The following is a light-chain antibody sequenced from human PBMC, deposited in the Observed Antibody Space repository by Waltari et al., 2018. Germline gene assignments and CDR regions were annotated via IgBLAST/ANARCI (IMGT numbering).Light chain of an antibody. CDR3: QQGNSLPPT. Sequence: EIQMTQSPSSVSASVGDRVTITCRASQAISRGLAWYQQKPGNTPNLLIYDASKLQSGVPSRFSGSGSGTDFTLTISSLRPEDSATYYCQQGNSLPPTFGQGTKVEIK. J-gene: IGKJ1*01. CDR2: DAS. V-gene: IGKV1-12*01. CDR1: QAISRG.